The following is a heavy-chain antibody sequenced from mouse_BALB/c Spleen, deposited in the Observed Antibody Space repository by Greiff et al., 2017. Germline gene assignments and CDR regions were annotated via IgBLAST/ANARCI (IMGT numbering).Heavy chain of an antibody. J-gene: IGHJ2*01. CDR3: AITTVVATRDY. CDR1: GFNIKDTY. D-gene: IGHD1-1*01. V-gene: IGHV14-3*02. CDR2: IDPANGNT. Sequence: VQLQQSGAELVKPGASVKLSCTASGFNIKDTYMHWVKQRPEQGLEWIGRIDPANGNTKYDPKFQGKATITADTSSNTAYLQLSSLTSEDTAVYYCAITTVVATRDYWGRGTTLTVSS.